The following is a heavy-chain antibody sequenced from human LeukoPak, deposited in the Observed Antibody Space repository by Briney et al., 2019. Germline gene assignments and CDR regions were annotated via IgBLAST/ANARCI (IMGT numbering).Heavy chain of an antibody. Sequence: PSETLSLTCTVSGGSISSYYWGWIRQPPGKGLEWIGSIYHSGSTYYNPSLKSRVTISVDTSKNQFSLKLSSVTAADTAVYYCARIDNYDYVPSIWGQGTLVTVSS. CDR1: GGSISSYY. CDR2: IYHSGST. V-gene: IGHV4-38-2*02. CDR3: ARIDNYDYVPSI. J-gene: IGHJ4*02. D-gene: IGHD3-16*01.